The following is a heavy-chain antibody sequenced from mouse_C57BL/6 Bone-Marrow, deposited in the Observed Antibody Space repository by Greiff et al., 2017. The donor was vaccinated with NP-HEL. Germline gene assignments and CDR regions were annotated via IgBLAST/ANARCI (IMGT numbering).Heavy chain of an antibody. Sequence: EVKLVESGGGLVQPGGSLKLSCAASGFTFSDYYMYWVRQTPEKRLEWVAYISNGGGSTYYPDTVKGRFTISRDNAKNTLYLQMSRLKSEDTAMYYCAGITVLFAYWGQGTLVTVSA. CDR1: GFTFSDYY. V-gene: IGHV5-12*01. CDR2: ISNGGGST. CDR3: AGITVLFAY. J-gene: IGHJ3*01. D-gene: IGHD1-3*01.